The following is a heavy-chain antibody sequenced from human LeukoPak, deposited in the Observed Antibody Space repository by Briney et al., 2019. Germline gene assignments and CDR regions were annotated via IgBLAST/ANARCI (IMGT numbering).Heavy chain of an antibody. CDR2: ISYDGSNK. V-gene: IGHV3-30-3*02. D-gene: IGHD3-22*01. Sequence: QAGGSLRLSCAASGFTFSSYAMHWVRQAPGKGLEWVAVISYDGSNKYYADSVKGRFTISRDNSKNTLYLQMNSLRAEDTAVYYCAKKYYYDSSGYLSCFDYWGQGTLVTVSS. CDR1: GFTFSSYA. J-gene: IGHJ4*02. CDR3: AKKYYYDSSGYLSCFDY.